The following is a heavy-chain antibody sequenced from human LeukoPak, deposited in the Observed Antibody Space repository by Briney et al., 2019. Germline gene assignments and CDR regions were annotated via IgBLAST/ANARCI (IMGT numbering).Heavy chain of an antibody. J-gene: IGHJ4*02. CDR3: ARDGGDGYGSGSYYSTFGY. CDR1: GGTFSSYA. D-gene: IGHD3-10*01. V-gene: IGHV1-69*05. Sequence: GASVKVSCKXSGGTFSSYAISWVRQAPGQGLEWMGGIIPIFGTANYAQKFQGRVTITTDESTSTAYMELSSLRSEDTAVYYCARDGGDGYGSGSYYSTFGYWGQGTLVTVSS. CDR2: IIPIFGTA.